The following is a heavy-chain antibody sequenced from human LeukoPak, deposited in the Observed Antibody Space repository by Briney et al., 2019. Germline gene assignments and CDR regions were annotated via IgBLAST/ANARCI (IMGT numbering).Heavy chain of an antibody. V-gene: IGHV4-59*01. Sequence: SETLSLTCSVSGDSISSYYWSWIRQPPGKGLEWIGYIYYIGNTNYNPSLKSRGTISVDTSKNQFSLKLSSVTAADTAVYYCARGLTGYRHDAFDIWGQGTMVTVSS. CDR3: ARGLTGYRHDAFDI. CDR1: GDSISSYY. CDR2: IYYIGNT. D-gene: IGHD3-9*01. J-gene: IGHJ3*02.